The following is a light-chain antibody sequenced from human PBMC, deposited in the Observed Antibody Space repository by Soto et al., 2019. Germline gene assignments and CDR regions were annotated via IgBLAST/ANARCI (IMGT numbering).Light chain of an antibody. CDR2: DVS. V-gene: IGKV3-20*01. Sequence: EIVLTQSPGTLSLSLGERATLSCRSSQSVSSNYLAWYQQQPDQAPRLVIYDVSGRATGIPDRFSGSGSGTDFTLTISRLEPEDFAVYYFQQYGSSPPFGQGTQVEIK. J-gene: IGKJ1*01. CDR3: QQYGSSPP. CDR1: QSVSSNY.